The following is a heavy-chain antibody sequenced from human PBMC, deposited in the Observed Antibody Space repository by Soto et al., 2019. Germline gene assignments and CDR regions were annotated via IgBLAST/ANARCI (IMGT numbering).Heavy chain of an antibody. CDR1: GFVFSDFQ. Sequence: GSLRLSCAASGFVFSDFQFNWVRQAPGGGLEWLSSITGTSAFTEYAESIEGRFTISRDNPNKLLFLHMDNLRPEDTAVYYCARDNLAFQGAFDLWGQGTLVTVSS. CDR3: ARDNLAFQGAFDL. J-gene: IGHJ4*02. D-gene: IGHD3-16*01. CDR2: ITGTSAFT. V-gene: IGHV3-21*01.